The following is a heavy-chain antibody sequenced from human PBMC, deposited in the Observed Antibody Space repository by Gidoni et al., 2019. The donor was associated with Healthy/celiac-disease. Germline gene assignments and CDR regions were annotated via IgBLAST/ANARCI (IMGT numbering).Heavy chain of an antibody. V-gene: IGHV4-39*01. CDR2: IYYSGST. J-gene: IGHJ6*03. Sequence: QLQLQESGPGLVKPSATLSLTCTVSGGSISRSSYYWGWIRQPPGKGLEWIGSIYYSGSTYYNPSLKSRVTISVDTSKNQFSLKLSSVTAADTAVYYCARHISPKNIVGKRDYYMDVWGKGTTVTVSS. CDR3: ARHISPKNIVGKRDYYMDV. D-gene: IGHD2-15*01. CDR1: GGSISRSSYY.